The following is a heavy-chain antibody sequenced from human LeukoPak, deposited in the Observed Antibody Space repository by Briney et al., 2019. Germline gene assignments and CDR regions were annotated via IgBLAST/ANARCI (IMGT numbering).Heavy chain of an antibody. V-gene: IGHV4-59*01. J-gene: IGHJ4*02. D-gene: IGHD1-26*01. CDR2: INYSGST. CDR1: GDSISSYY. Sequence: SETLSLTCTVSGDSISSYYWSWIRQPPGKGLEWIGYINYSGSTYYNPSLKSRVTISVDTSKNQFSLKLSSVTAADTAVYYCARDTPYSGSYFDNWGQGTLVTVSS. CDR3: ARDTPYSGSYFDN.